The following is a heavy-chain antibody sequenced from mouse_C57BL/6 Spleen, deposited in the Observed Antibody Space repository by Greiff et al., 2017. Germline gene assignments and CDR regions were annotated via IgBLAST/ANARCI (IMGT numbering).Heavy chain of an antibody. J-gene: IGHJ1*03. D-gene: IGHD2-3*01. CDR2: IWTGGGT. V-gene: IGHV2-9-1*01. CDR3: AREGYYPSYWYFDV. CDR1: GFSLTSYA. Sequence: QVQLQQSGPGLVAPSQCLSITCTVSGFSLTSYAISWVRQPPGKGLEWLGAIWTGGGTNYNSALKSRLSISKANSKSQVFLKMNSLQTDDTARYYCAREGYYPSYWYFDVWGTGTTVTVSA.